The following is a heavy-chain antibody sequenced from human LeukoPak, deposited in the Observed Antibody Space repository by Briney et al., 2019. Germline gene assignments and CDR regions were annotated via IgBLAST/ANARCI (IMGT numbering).Heavy chain of an antibody. CDR3: ARVNNWNIGP. CDR1: GGSISSGGYY. Sequence: SQTLSLTCTVSGGSISSGGYYWSWIRQHPGKGLEWTGYIYYSGSTYYNPSLKSRVTISVDTSKNQFSLKLSSVTAADTAVYYCARVNNWNIGPWGQGTLVTVSS. D-gene: IGHD1/OR15-1a*01. CDR2: IYYSGST. V-gene: IGHV4-31*03. J-gene: IGHJ5*02.